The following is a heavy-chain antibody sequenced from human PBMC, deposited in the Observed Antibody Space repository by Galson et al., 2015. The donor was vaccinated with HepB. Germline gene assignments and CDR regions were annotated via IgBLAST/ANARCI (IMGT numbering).Heavy chain of an antibody. Sequence: SLRLSCAASGFTFDDYAMHWVRQAPGKGLEWVSGISWNSGSIGYADSVKGPFTISRDNAKNSLYLQMNSLRAEDTALYYCAKAYSSSSGDYFDYWGQGTLVTVSS. V-gene: IGHV3-9*01. CDR3: AKAYSSSSGDYFDY. CDR1: GFTFDDYA. CDR2: ISWNSGSI. J-gene: IGHJ4*02. D-gene: IGHD6-6*01.